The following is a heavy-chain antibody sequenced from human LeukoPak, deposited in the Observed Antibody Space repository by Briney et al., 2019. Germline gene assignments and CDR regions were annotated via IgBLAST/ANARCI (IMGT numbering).Heavy chain of an antibody. CDR1: GYTFTSYD. CDR3: AALDYYDSSFHPNWFDP. J-gene: IGHJ5*02. D-gene: IGHD3-22*01. Sequence: ASVNVSCKASGYTFTSYDINWVRQATGQGLEWMGWMNPNSGNTGYAQKFQGRVTMTRNTSISTAYMELSSLRSEDTAVYYCAALDYYDSSFHPNWFDPWGQGTLVTVSS. V-gene: IGHV1-8*01. CDR2: MNPNSGNT.